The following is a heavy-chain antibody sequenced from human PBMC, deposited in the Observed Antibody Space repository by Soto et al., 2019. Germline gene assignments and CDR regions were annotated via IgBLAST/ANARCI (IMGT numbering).Heavy chain of an antibody. J-gene: IGHJ4*02. D-gene: IGHD2-21*01. CDR3: ARGRVADLLPYYFDL. Sequence: VGSLRLSCAASGFSVSNNYLNWVRQAPGKGLEWVSVIYSGGSTYYAGSVKGRFSISRDDSKNTLYLQMNSLRAEDTAVYYCARGRVADLLPYYFDLWGQGTLVTVSS. CDR2: IYSGGST. V-gene: IGHV3-53*01. CDR1: GFSVSNNY.